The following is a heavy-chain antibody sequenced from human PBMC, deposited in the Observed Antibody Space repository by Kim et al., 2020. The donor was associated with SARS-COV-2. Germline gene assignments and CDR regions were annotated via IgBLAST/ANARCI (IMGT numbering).Heavy chain of an antibody. CDR3: AKQFDGSGSYYDY. J-gene: IGHJ4*02. Sequence: TYATGFTGRFVFSLDTSVSTTYLQISSLKAEDTAVYYCAKQFDGSGSYYDYWGQGTLVTVSS. D-gene: IGHD3-10*01. V-gene: IGHV7-4-1*02.